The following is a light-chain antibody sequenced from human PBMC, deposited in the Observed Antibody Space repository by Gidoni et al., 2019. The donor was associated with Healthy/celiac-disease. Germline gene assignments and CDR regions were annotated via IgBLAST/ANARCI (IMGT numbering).Light chain of an antibody. CDR1: QSVSSN. Sequence: EIVMTQSPATLSVPPGERATLSCRASQSVSSNLAWYQQKPGQAPRLLIYGASTRATGIPARFSGSGSGTEFTLTISSLQSEDFAVYYCQQYNNWTTFGPGTKVDIK. V-gene: IGKV3-15*01. CDR2: GAS. J-gene: IGKJ3*01. CDR3: QQYNNWTT.